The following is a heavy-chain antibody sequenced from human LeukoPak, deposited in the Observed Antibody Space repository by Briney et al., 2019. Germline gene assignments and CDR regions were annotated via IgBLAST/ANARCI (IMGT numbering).Heavy chain of an antibody. V-gene: IGHV3-74*01. CDR1: GVTASMDR. J-gene: IGHJ4*02. Sequence: RGSLRLSSEVSGVTASMDRMHWVRQDPGKRQVWVSMTKRDGGTTRYADLVKGRFTMSRDNSKNTVFLQMNSLGVEDTGVYYCARASGCLNDLDYWGQGTAVTVSS. CDR2: TKRDGGTT. CDR3: ARASGCLNDLDY. D-gene: IGHD3-3*01.